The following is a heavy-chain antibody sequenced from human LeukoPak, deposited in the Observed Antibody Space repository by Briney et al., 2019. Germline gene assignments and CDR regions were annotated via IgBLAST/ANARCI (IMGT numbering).Heavy chain of an antibody. CDR3: AKVPDYYGSGRYH. CDR2: ISTSGSTI. J-gene: IGHJ4*02. Sequence: GGSLRLSCAASGFYVGRYWMNWLRQAPGKGLEWVSYISTSGSTIYYADSVKGRFTTSRDNAKNSLYLQMNSLRAEDTAVYYCAKVPDYYGSGRYHWGQGTLVTVSS. D-gene: IGHD3-10*01. V-gene: IGHV3-48*03. CDR1: GFYVGRYW.